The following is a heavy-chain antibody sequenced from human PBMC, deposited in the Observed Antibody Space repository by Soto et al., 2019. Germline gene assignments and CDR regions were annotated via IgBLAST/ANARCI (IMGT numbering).Heavy chain of an antibody. CDR2: INAGNGNT. D-gene: IGHD3-10*01. V-gene: IGHV1-3*01. CDR1: GYTFTSYA. J-gene: IGHJ5*01. Sequence: ASVKVSCKASGYTFTSYAMHWVRQASGQRLEWMGWINAGNGNTKYSQKFQGRVTITRDTSASTAYMELSSLRSEDTAVYYCAGSPRWFRDHARFAFDSWGQGPLVTVSS. CDR3: AGSPRWFRDHARFAFDS.